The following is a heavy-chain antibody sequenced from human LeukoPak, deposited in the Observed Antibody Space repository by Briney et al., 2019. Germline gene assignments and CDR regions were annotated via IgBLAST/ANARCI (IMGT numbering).Heavy chain of an antibody. V-gene: IGHV3-73*01. J-gene: IGHJ4*02. D-gene: IGHD4-11*01. CDR2: IRSKANSYAT. CDR3: TSHDYSNYVVFDY. Sequence: PGGSLRLSCAASGFTFSGSAMHWVRQASGKGLEWVGRIRSKANSYATAYAASVKGRFTISRDDSKNTAYLRMNSLKTEDTAVYYCTSHDYSNYVVFDYWGQGTLVTVSS. CDR1: GFTFSGSA.